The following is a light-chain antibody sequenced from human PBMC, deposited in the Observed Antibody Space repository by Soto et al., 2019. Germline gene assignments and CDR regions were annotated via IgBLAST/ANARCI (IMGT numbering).Light chain of an antibody. Sequence: EIVMTQSPATLSVSPGERATHSCRASQSVSSNIAWYQQKPGQTPKLLIYVASTRATGIPARFSGSGSGTEFTLTISSLQSEDFAVYYCQQYNVWPLTFGGGTKVEFK. CDR3: QQYNVWPLT. V-gene: IGKV3-15*01. CDR2: VAS. J-gene: IGKJ4*01. CDR1: QSVSSN.